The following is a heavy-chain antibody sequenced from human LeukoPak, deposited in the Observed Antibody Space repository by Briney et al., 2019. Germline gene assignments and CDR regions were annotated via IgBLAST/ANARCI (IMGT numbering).Heavy chain of an antibody. CDR2: IYPGDSDT. V-gene: IGHV5-51*03. Sequence: GASLKISCAGSGYTFSNYWIGWVRQMPGKGLEWVGTIYPGDSDTRYSPSFQGQVTISADKSISNAYLQWSSLKASDTAMYYCARRRTSGSNIDYWGQGALVTVSS. J-gene: IGHJ4*02. CDR1: GYTFSNYW. CDR3: ARRRTSGSNIDY.